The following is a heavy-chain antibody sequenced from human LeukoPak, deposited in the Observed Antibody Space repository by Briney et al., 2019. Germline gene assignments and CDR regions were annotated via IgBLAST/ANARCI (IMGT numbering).Heavy chain of an antibody. D-gene: IGHD1-26*01. V-gene: IGHV1-18*01. CDR2: ISGYNGKT. J-gene: IGHJ4*02. CDR3: ARVGATYGDPLEYDY. Sequence: ASVKVSCKASGYSFATYAITWVRQAPGLGLEWMGWISGYNGKTNYAPKLQGRRTMTTDTSTSTAYMELRSLRSDDTAMYYCARVGATYGDPLEYDYWGQGTLVTVSS. CDR1: GYSFATYA.